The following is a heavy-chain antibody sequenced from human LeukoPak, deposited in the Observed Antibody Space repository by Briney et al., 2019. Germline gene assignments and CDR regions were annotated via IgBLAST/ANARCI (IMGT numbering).Heavy chain of an antibody. CDR2: INPSGGST. J-gene: IGHJ4*02. D-gene: IGHD3-10*01. CDR3: ARDGGTPITKALYYY. Sequence: GASVKVPCKASGYTFTSYYMHWVRQAPGQGLEWMGIINPSGGSTSYAQKFQGRVTMTRDTSTSTVYMELSSLRSEDTAVYYCARDGGTPITKALYYYWGQGTLVTVSS. V-gene: IGHV1-46*01. CDR1: GYTFTSYY.